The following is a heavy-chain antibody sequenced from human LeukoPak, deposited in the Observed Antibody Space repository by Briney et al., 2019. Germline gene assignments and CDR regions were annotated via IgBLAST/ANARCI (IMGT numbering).Heavy chain of an antibody. CDR2: IIPILGIA. Sequence: SVKVSCKASGGTFSSYAISWVRQAPGQGLEWMGRIIPILGIANYAQKFQGRVTITADESTSTAYMELSSLRSEDTAVYYCARERGDCSSTSCPLDPWGQGTLVTVSS. V-gene: IGHV1-69*04. D-gene: IGHD2-2*01. J-gene: IGHJ5*02. CDR1: GGTFSSYA. CDR3: ARERGDCSSTSCPLDP.